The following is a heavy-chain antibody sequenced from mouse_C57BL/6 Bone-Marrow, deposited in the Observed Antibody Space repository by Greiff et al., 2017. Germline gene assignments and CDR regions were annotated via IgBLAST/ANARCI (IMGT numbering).Heavy chain of an antibody. Sequence: VQLQESGAELVRPGASVTLSCKASGYTFTDYEMHWVKQTPVHGLEWIGAIDPETGGTAYNQKFKGKAIMTADTSSSTAYMELRSLTSEDSSVYYCTRGYYYYGSPWFAYWGQGTLVTVSA. CDR2: IDPETGGT. J-gene: IGHJ3*01. V-gene: IGHV1-15*01. CDR3: TRGYYYYGSPWFAY. CDR1: GYTFTDYE. D-gene: IGHD1-1*01.